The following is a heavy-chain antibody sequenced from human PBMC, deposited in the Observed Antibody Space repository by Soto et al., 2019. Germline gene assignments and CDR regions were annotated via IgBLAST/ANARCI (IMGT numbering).Heavy chain of an antibody. D-gene: IGHD6-6*01. V-gene: IGHV4-34*08. CDR3: AAGQVSANAYGSLVPYHFYGMAG. CDR2: INHGDCT. J-gene: IGHJ6*02. Sequence: LETHPHTSTVYGGTCIDYYWSWIRQPTGKGLEWIGEINHGDCTNYNPSLMSRAAISVDTSRNQFSLKLSSVTAADTAVYSCAAGQVSANAYGSLVPYHFYGMAGWGQGPTVTVSS. CDR1: GGTCIDYY.